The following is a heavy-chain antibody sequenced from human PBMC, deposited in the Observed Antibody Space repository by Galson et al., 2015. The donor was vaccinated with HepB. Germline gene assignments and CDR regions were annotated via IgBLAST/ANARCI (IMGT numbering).Heavy chain of an antibody. CDR3: AKAAAYAFMVVYYFDY. J-gene: IGHJ4*02. CDR1: GFIFSSYA. CDR2: ISFDGSNK. D-gene: IGHD2-2*01. V-gene: IGHV3-30*18. Sequence: SLRLSCAASGFIFSSYAMHWVRQAPGKGLEWVAVISFDGSNKYYADSVKGRVTISRDNSKNTLYLQMNSLRPEDTAIYFCAKAAAYAFMVVYYFDYWGQGTLVTVSS.